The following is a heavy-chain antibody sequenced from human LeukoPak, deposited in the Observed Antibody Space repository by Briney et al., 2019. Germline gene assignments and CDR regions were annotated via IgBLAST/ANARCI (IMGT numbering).Heavy chain of an antibody. CDR3: ARGAAAAEPNWFDP. Sequence: PGGSLRLSCAASGFTFSSYEMNWVRQAPGKGLEWVSYISSSGSTIYYADSVKGRFTISRDNAKSSLYLQMNSLRAEDTAVYYCARGAAAAEPNWFDPWGQGTLVTVSS. CDR1: GFTFSSYE. J-gene: IGHJ5*02. CDR2: ISSSGSTI. V-gene: IGHV3-48*03. D-gene: IGHD6-13*01.